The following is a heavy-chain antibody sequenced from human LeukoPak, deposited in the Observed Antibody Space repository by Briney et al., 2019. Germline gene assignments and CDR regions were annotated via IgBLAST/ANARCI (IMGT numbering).Heavy chain of an antibody. Sequence: GGSPRLSCAASGFTFSSYGMHWVRQAPGKGLEWVAFIRYDGSNKYYADSVKGRFTISRDNSKNTLYLQMNSLRAEDTAVYYCAKDPLYSVAGPPRYYGMDVWGQGNTVTVSS. D-gene: IGHD6-19*01. CDR2: IRYDGSNK. V-gene: IGHV3-30*02. CDR3: AKDPLYSVAGPPRYYGMDV. J-gene: IGHJ6*02. CDR1: GFTFSSYG.